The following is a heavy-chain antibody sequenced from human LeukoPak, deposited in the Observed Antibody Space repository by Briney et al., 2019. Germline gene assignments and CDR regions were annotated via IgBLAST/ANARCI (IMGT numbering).Heavy chain of an antibody. CDR1: GGSFSGYY. CDR2: INHSGST. J-gene: IGHJ4*02. CDR3: ARGPLRYCSGGSCYRYYFDY. V-gene: IGHV4-34*01. Sequence: SETLSLTCAVYGGSFSGYYWSWIRQPPGKGLEWIGEINHSGSTNYNPSLKSRVTISVDTSKNQFSLKLSSVTAADTAVYYCARGPLRYCSGGSCYRYYFDYWGQGTLVTVSS. D-gene: IGHD2-15*01.